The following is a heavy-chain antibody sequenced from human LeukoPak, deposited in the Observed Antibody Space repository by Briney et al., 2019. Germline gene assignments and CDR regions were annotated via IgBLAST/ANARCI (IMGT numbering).Heavy chain of an antibody. J-gene: IGHJ4*02. D-gene: IGHD3-22*01. CDR3: AFEPKYYYDSSGQPPSDY. V-gene: IGHV3-30-3*01. CDR1: GFTFSSYA. Sequence: GGSLRLSCAASGFTFSSYAMHWVRQAPGKGLEWVAVISYDGSNKYYADSVKGRFTISRDNFKNTLYLQMNSLRAEDTAVYYCAFEPKYYYDSSGQPPSDYWGQGTLVTVSS. CDR2: ISYDGSNK.